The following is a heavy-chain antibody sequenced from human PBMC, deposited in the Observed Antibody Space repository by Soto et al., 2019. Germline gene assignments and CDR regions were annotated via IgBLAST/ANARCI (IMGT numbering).Heavy chain of an antibody. V-gene: IGHV1-69*01. J-gene: IGHJ3*01. CDR2: IVPLPGTT. CDR3: ASGVGGLGGSSGWPDYAFDV. Sequence: QVQLVQSGAAVRKPGSSVKVSCKASGGTFTKYAITWVRQAPRQGLEWMGGIVPLPGTTNYAQKFRGRVTISAYESTRTAYLELSSLRSEDTAVYYCASGVGGLGGSSGWPDYAFDVWGQGTMVIVSS. D-gene: IGHD6-19*01. CDR1: GGTFTKYA.